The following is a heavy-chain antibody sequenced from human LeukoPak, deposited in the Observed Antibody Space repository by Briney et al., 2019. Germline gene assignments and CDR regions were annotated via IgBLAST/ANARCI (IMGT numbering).Heavy chain of an antibody. CDR1: GFTVSSNY. CDR3: ARVGDMEAFDI. J-gene: IGHJ3*02. Sequence: PGGSLRLSCAASGFTVSSNYLSWVRQAPGRGLEWISVVYSDGSTYYADSVKGRFTISRDNSKNTVYLQMNSLRGGDTAVYYCARVGDMEAFDIWGQGTRVTVSS. D-gene: IGHD3-16*01. V-gene: IGHV3-66*01. CDR2: VYSDGST.